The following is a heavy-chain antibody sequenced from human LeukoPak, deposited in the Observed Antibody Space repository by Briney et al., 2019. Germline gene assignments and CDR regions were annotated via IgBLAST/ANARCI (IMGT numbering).Heavy chain of an antibody. D-gene: IGHD6-13*01. CDR2: ISGSGGST. Sequence: PGGSLRLSCAASGFTFSTYAMSWVRQAPGKGLEWVPAISGSGGSTYYADSVKGRFTISRDNAKNSLYLQMNSLRGEDTAVYYCAREGIAAAGLMDVWGKGTTVTVSS. J-gene: IGHJ6*04. CDR3: AREGIAAAGLMDV. V-gene: IGHV3-23*01. CDR1: GFTFSTYA.